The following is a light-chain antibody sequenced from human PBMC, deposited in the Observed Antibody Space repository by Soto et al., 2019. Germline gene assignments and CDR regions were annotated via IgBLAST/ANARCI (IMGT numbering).Light chain of an antibody. J-gene: IGKJ1*01. CDR3: QQYTNWPKT. V-gene: IGKV3-20*01. CDR2: GAS. Sequence: EVVLTQSPGILSLSPGARATLSCRATQSVRSGYLAWYQQKRGQAPRLLIYGASSRATGIPTRFSGSGSGTDFTLTISSLQSEDFAVYYCQQYTNWPKTFGQGTKVDIK. CDR1: QSVRSGY.